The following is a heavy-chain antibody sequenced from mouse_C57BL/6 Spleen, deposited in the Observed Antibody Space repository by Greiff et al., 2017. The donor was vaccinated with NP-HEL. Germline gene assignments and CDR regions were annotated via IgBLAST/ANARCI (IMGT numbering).Heavy chain of an antibody. V-gene: IGHV1-55*01. CDR1: GYTFTSYW. J-gene: IGHJ4*01. Sequence: VQLQQPGAELVKPGASVKMSCKASGYTFTSYWITWVKQRPGQGLEWIGDIYPGSGSTNYNEKFKSKATLTVDTSSSTAYMQLSSLTSEDSAVYYCARWAGTSDYAMDYWGQGTSVTVSS. D-gene: IGHD4-1*01. CDR2: IYPGSGST. CDR3: ARWAGTSDYAMDY.